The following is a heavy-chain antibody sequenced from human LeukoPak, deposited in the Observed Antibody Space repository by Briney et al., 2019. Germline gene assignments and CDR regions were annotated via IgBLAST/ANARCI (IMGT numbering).Heavy chain of an antibody. CDR1: GGSFSGYY. CDR2: INHSGST. CDR3: AREAVTTPNGMDV. V-gene: IGHV4-34*01. D-gene: IGHD4-17*01. Sequence: SETLSLTCAVYGGSFSGYYWSWIRQPPGKGLEWIGEINHSGSTNYNPSLKSRVTISVDTSKNQFSLKLSSVTAVDTAVYYCAREAVTTPNGMDVWGQGTTVTVSS. J-gene: IGHJ6*02.